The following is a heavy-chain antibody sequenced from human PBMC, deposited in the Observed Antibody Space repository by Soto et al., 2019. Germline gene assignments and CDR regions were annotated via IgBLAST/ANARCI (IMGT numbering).Heavy chain of an antibody. CDR2: IGTAGDT. J-gene: IGHJ6*02. CDR3: ARELRLYGMDV. D-gene: IGHD3-3*01. Sequence: GGSLRLSCAASGFTFSSYDMHWVRQATGKGLEWVSAIGTAGDTYYPGSVKGRFTISRENAKNSLYLQMNSLRAGDTAVYYCARELRLYGMDVWGQGTTVTVSS. V-gene: IGHV3-13*01. CDR1: GFTFSSYD.